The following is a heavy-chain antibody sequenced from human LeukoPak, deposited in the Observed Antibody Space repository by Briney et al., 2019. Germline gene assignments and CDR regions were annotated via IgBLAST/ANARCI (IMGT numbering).Heavy chain of an antibody. CDR1: GASISSGGYY. CDR3: ATHRRAYYFDY. CDR2: ISYSGST. V-gene: IGHV4-31*03. J-gene: IGHJ4*02. Sequence: PSETLSLTCTVSGASISSGGYYWSWIRQHPGKGLEWIGYISYSGSTYYNPSLKSRVSISVDTSKNQFSLKLSSVTAADTAFYYCATHRRAYYFDYWGQGTLVTVSS.